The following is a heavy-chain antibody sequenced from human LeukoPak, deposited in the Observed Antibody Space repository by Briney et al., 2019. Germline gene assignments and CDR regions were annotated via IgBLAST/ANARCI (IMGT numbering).Heavy chain of an antibody. CDR3: ARGDYYDGSVDAFDI. CDR1: GFTFSSYG. CDR2: IWYDGSNK. J-gene: IGHJ3*02. D-gene: IGHD3-22*01. V-gene: IGHV3-33*01. Sequence: GGSLRLSCAASGFTFSSYGMHWVRQAPGKGLEWVAVIWYDGSNKYYADSVKGRFTISRDNSKNTLYLQMNSLRAEDTAVYYCARGDYYDGSVDAFDIWGQGTMVTVSS.